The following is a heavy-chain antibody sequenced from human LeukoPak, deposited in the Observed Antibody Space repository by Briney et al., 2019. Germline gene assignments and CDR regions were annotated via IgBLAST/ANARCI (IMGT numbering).Heavy chain of an antibody. V-gene: IGHV4-34*01. J-gene: IGHJ3*02. D-gene: IGHD3-9*01. CDR3: ARALDFDWVWGAFDI. CDR1: GGSFSGYY. CDR2: INHSGST. Sequence: SETLSLTCAVYGGSFSGYYWSWIRQPPGKGLEWIGEINHSGSTNYNPSLKSRVTISVDTSKNQFSLKLSSVTAADTAVYYCARALDFDWVWGAFDIWGQGTMVTVSS.